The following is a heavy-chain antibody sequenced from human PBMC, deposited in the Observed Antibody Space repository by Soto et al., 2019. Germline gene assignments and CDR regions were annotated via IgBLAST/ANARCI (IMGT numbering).Heavy chain of an antibody. Sequence: GGSLRLSCAASGFTFNSYWMHWVRQAPGKGLVWVSRINDDGSMTNYADSVRGRFTISRDNAKSTLYLQMNSLRAEDTAVYYCARLKAGTAAFDYWGQGTLDTVSS. CDR3: ARLKAGTAAFDY. J-gene: IGHJ4*02. CDR2: INDDGSMT. D-gene: IGHD6-19*01. V-gene: IGHV3-74*01. CDR1: GFTFNSYW.